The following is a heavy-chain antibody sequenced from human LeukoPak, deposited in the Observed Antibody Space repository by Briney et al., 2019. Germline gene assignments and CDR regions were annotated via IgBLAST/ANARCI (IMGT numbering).Heavy chain of an antibody. V-gene: IGHV3-23*01. CDR2: ISGSGDVT. CDR3: VKGWGSGDY. Sequence: SGGSLRLSCAAPGFTFSSYAMSWVRQAPGKGLEWISGISGSGDVTHSVDSVKGRFTISRDNSKNTLYLQLNRLRAEDTAVYYCVKGWGSGDYWGPGTLVTVSS. CDR1: GFTFSSYA. J-gene: IGHJ4*02. D-gene: IGHD7-27*01.